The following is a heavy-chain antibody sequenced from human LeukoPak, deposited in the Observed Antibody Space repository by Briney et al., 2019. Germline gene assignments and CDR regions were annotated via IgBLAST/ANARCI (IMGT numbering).Heavy chain of an antibody. V-gene: IGHV4-39*07. D-gene: IGHD3-3*01. CDR1: GGSISSSSYY. CDR2: IYYSGST. Sequence: SETLSLTCTVSGGSISSSSYYWGWIRQPPGKGLEWIGSIYYSGSTYYNPSLKSRVTISVDTSKNQFSLKLSSVTAADTAVYYCARVPYYDFWSGSYYFDYWGQGTLVTVSS. CDR3: ARVPYYDFWSGSYYFDY. J-gene: IGHJ4*02.